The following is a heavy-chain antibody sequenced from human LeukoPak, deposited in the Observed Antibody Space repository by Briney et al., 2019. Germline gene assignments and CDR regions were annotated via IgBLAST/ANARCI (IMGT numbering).Heavy chain of an antibody. D-gene: IGHD2-21*01. V-gene: IGHV4-59*01. CDR3: ARTYGGGVTDAFDI. CDR1: GGSLSGYY. Sequence: KSSETLSLACFVSGGSLSGYYWSWIRQTPGKGLEGIGYIYSSGSTIYNPSLKSRVTMSVDTSMNQFSLRLSSVTAADTAIYYCARTYGGGVTDAFDIWGQGTIVTVSS. J-gene: IGHJ3*02. CDR2: IYSSGST.